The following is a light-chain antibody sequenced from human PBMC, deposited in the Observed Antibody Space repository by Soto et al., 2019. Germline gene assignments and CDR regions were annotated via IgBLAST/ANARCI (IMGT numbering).Light chain of an antibody. CDR1: SSNIGNDY. CDR2: DNN. V-gene: IGLV1-51*01. J-gene: IGLJ1*01. Sequence: QSVLTQPPSVSAAPGQQVTISCSRSSSNIGNDYVSWYQQLPGTAPKLLIYDNNKRAAGIPDRFSGSKSGTSATLGITGFQTGDEADYYCGSWDSSLSAYVFGTGTKVTVL. CDR3: GSWDSSLSAYV.